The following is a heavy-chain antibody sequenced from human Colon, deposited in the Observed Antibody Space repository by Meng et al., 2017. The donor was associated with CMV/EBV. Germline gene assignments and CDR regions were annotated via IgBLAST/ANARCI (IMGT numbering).Heavy chain of an antibody. D-gene: IGHD3-9*01. V-gene: IGHV3-64*02. CDR2: ISSNGGST. CDR1: GFTFSNYA. J-gene: IGHJ4*02. Sequence: SCAASGFTFSNYAMHWVRQAPGKGLEYVSAISSNGGSTYYADSVEGRFTISRDNSKNTLYLQMGSLRAKDMAVYYCARDGVTGYFGDYYFDYWGQGTLVTVSS. CDR3: ARDGVTGYFGDYYFDY.